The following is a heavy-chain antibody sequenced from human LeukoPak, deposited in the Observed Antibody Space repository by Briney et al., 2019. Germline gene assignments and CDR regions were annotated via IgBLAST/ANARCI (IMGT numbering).Heavy chain of an antibody. CDR1: GYSFTNYW. D-gene: IGHD6-19*01. CDR3: ARWGRGVSGLPRHTFDY. J-gene: IGHJ4*02. CDR2: IYPGDSDT. V-gene: IGHV5-51*01. Sequence: GESLKISRKGSGYSFTNYWIAWVRQMPGKGLEWMGIIYPGDSDTRYSPSFQGQVTISGDKSISTAYLQWSGLKASDTAMYYCARWGRGVSGLPRHTFDYWGQGTLVTVSS.